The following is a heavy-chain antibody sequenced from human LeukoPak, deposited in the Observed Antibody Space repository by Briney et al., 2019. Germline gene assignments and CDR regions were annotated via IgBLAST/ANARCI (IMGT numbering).Heavy chain of an antibody. Sequence: PSQTLSLTCTVSGCSSSSVRYYWSSIRQHPGKGLEWIGYIYYSGSTYYNPSLKSRVTISVDTSKNQFSLKLSSVTAADTAVYYCARDRGGMVYAIWGQGTLVTVSS. CDR1: GCSSSSVRYY. D-gene: IGHD2-8*01. V-gene: IGHV4-31*03. CDR2: IYYSGST. CDR3: ARDRGGMVYAI. J-gene: IGHJ4*02.